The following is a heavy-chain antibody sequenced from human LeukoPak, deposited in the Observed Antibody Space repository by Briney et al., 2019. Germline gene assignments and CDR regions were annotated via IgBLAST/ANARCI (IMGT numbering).Heavy chain of an antibody. CDR1: GFTPDDYA. D-gene: IGHD6-19*01. CDR3: AKSPHSSGWSYFDY. Sequence: GGSLRLSCAASGFTPDDYAMHRVRQAPGKGRGRGSGTCWNSGSIGYADSVKGRFTISRDNAKSSLYLQMSSLRAEDTALYYCAKSPHSSGWSYFDYWGQGTLVTVSS. CDR2: TCWNSGSI. V-gene: IGHV3-9*02. J-gene: IGHJ4*02.